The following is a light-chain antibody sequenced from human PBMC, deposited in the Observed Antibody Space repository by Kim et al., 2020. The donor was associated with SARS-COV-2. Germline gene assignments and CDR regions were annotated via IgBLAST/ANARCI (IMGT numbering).Light chain of an antibody. CDR2: KDS. CDR1: ALPKQY. V-gene: IGLV3-25*03. Sequence: SYELTQPPSVSVSPGQTARITCSGDALPKQYAYWYQQKPGQAPVLVIYKDSERPSGIPERFSGSSSGTTVTLTISGDQAEDEADYYCQSADSSGTYEFGGGTQLTVL. J-gene: IGLJ2*01. CDR3: QSADSSGTYE.